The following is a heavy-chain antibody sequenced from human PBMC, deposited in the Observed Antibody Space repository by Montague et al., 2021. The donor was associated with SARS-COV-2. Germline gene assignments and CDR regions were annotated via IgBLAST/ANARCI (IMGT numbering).Heavy chain of an antibody. CDR2: MNSDGSST. V-gene: IGHV3-74*01. D-gene: IGHD6-19*01. CDR3: ARARYSSGCYDY. J-gene: IGHJ4*02. CDR1: GFTFSSYW. Sequence: SLRLSGAASGFTFSSYWMHWVRQAPGKGLVWVARMNSDGSSTTYADSVKGRFTISRDNAENTLFLQMSSLRAEDTAVYYCARARYSSGCYDYWGQGTLVTVSS.